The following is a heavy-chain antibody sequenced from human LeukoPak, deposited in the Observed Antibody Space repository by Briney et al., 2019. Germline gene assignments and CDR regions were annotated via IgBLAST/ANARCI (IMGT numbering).Heavy chain of an antibody. CDR1: GFTVSSNY. V-gene: IGHV3-53*01. CDR2: IYSGGST. D-gene: IGHD2-2*01. Sequence: GGSLRLSCAASGFTVSSNYMSWVRQAPGKGLEWVSVIYSGGSTYYADSVKGRFTISRDNSKNTLYLQMNSLRAEDTAVYYCARDSLGDYCSSTSCNPGDYWGQGTLVTVSS. J-gene: IGHJ4*02. CDR3: ARDSLGDYCSSTSCNPGDY.